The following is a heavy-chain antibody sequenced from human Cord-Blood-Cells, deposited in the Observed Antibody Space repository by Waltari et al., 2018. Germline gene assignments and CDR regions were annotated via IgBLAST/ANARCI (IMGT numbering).Heavy chain of an antibody. CDR2: IYYSGST. D-gene: IGHD3-16*01. V-gene: IGHV4-39*07. CDR1: GGSISSSSYY. J-gene: IGHJ4*02. CDR3: ARRPWGGYFDY. Sequence: QLQLQESGPGLVKPSETLSLTCTVSGGSISSSSYYWGWIRQPPGKGLEWIGSIYYSGSTYCNPSLKSRVTISVDTSKNQFSLKLSSVTAADTAVYYCARRPWGGYFDYWGQGTLVTVSS.